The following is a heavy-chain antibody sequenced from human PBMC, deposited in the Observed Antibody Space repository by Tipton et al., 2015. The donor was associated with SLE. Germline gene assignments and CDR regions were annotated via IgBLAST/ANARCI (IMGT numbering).Heavy chain of an antibody. V-gene: IGHV4-34*01. Sequence: TLSLTCAVYGGSFSGYYWSWIRQPPGKGLEWIGEINHSGSTNYNPSLKSRVTISVDTSKNQFPLKLSSVTAADTAVYYCARQAHEGFDYWGQGTLVTVSS. CDR1: GGSFSGYY. CDR2: INHSGST. CDR3: ARQAHEGFDY. J-gene: IGHJ4*02.